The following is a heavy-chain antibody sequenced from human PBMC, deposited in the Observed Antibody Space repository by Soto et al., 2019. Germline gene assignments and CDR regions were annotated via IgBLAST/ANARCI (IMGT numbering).Heavy chain of an antibody. CDR3: ARVGTGRYDFDY. Sequence: EVQLVESGGGLVQPGGSLRLSCAASGFTFSSYWMHWVRQAPGEGLVWVSRVNSDESTTSYADSVKGRFTISRDNARNTLYLQMNSLRAEDTAVYYCARVGTGRYDFDYWGQGTLVTVSS. D-gene: IGHD1-26*01. J-gene: IGHJ4*02. V-gene: IGHV3-74*01. CDR2: VNSDESTT. CDR1: GFTFSSYW.